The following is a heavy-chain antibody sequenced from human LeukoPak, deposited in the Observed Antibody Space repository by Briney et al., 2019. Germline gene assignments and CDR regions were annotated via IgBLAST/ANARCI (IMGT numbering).Heavy chain of an antibody. D-gene: IGHD3-16*02. V-gene: IGHV1-69*13. CDR3: AAYYDYVWGSYRPPDY. J-gene: IGHJ4*02. CDR1: GGTFSSYA. Sequence: SVKVSCKASGGTFSSYAISWVRQAPGQGLEWMGGIIPIFGTANYAQKFQGRVTITADESTSTAYMELSSLRSDDTAVYYCAAYYDYVWGSYRPPDYWGQGTLVTVSS. CDR2: IIPIFGTA.